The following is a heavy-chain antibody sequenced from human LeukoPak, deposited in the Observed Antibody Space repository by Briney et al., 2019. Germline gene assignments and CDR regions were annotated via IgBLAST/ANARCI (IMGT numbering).Heavy chain of an antibody. D-gene: IGHD3/OR15-3a*01. CDR1: GFTFSSNA. CDR3: AKDFQGRWTIDY. Sequence: PGRSLRLSCAASGFTFSSNAIHWVRQAPGKGLEWVAMILSDGNNDYYADSVKGRFTISRDNSKNTLYLQMNSLRPEDTAVYYCAKDFQGRWTIDYWGQGTLVTVSP. CDR2: ILSDGNND. J-gene: IGHJ4*02. V-gene: IGHV3-30*18.